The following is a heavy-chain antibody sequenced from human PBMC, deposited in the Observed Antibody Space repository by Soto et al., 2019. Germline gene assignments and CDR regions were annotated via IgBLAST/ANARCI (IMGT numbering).Heavy chain of an antibody. J-gene: IGHJ3*02. CDR3: ARGGPRLAPDAFDI. Sequence: GESLKISCKGSVYSFTTYWIGWVCQMPGKGLEWMGIIYPGDSDTRYSPSFQGQVTISADKSISTAYLQWSSLRASDTAMYYCARGGPRLAPDAFDIRGQGTTVTVSS. D-gene: IGHD6-19*01. CDR1: VYSFTTYW. CDR2: IYPGDSDT. V-gene: IGHV5-51*01.